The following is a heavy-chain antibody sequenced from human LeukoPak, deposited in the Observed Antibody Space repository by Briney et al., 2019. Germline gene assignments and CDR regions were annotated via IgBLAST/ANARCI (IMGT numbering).Heavy chain of an antibody. Sequence: SETLSLTCTVSGGSISSYYWSWIRQPPGKGLEGIGYIYYSGSTNYNPSLKSRVTISVDTSKNQFSLKLSSVTAADTAVYYCAAVLLDSGWYGLHFDYWGQGTLVTVSS. CDR1: GGSISSYY. CDR3: AAVLLDSGWYGLHFDY. J-gene: IGHJ4*02. CDR2: IYYSGST. V-gene: IGHV4-59*01. D-gene: IGHD6-19*01.